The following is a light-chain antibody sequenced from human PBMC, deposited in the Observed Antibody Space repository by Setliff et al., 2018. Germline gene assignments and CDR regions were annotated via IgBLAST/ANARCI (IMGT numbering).Light chain of an antibody. CDR1: NNDVGAYNY. CDR2: DVS. J-gene: IGLJ1*01. V-gene: IGLV2-23*02. CDR3: CSYAGGSTYV. Sequence: QSVLTQPASVSGFPGQSVTISCTGTNNDVGAYNYVSWYQQHPGKAPNFMLYDVSKRSSGASDRFSGSKSGNTASLTISGLQAEDEADYYCCSYAGGSTYVFGTGTKVTVL.